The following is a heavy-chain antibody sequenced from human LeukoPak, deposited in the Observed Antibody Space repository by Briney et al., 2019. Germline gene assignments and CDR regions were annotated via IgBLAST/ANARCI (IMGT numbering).Heavy chain of an antibody. CDR1: GFTSSGDW. CDR2: SKNDGSST. V-gene: IGHV3-74*01. Sequence: GGSLRLSCAVSGFTSSGDWMHWVRQAPGKGLVWVSRSKNDGSSTTYADSVKGRFTISRDNAKNTLYLQMNSLRAEDTAVYYCARELPRIGGQTDASDIWGQGTMVTVS. D-gene: IGHD3-16*01. CDR3: ARELPRIGGQTDASDI. J-gene: IGHJ3*02.